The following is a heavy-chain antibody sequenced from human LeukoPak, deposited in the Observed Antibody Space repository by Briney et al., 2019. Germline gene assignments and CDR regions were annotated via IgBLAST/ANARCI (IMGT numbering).Heavy chain of an antibody. J-gene: IGHJ4*02. D-gene: IGHD3-3*01. CDR1: GFTFSNSC. V-gene: IGHV3-15*01. CDR2: IKSKTDGGTT. CDR3: NTDGGYFWSGYFDD. Sequence: PGGSLTLPCAASGFTFSNSCVICAPQATGEGGECVGRIKSKTDGGTTDYAAPVKGRVNISRDDSKNTLYLHMHSLKIEDTAVYYCNTDGGYFWSGYFDDWGQGALVTVSS.